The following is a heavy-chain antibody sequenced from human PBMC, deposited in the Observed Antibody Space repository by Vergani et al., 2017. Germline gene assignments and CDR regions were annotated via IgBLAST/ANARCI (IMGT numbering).Heavy chain of an antibody. V-gene: IGHV5-51*01. Sequence: EVQLVQSGAEVKTPGESLKISCKGSGYSFTSYWIGWVRQMPGKGLEWMGIIYPGDSDTRYSPSFQGQVTISADKSISTAYLQWSSLKASDTAMYYCARSLIPGAHRRRNWFDPWGQGTLVTVSS. D-gene: IGHD3-16*01. CDR3: ARSLIPGAHRRRNWFDP. CDR2: IYPGDSDT. J-gene: IGHJ5*02. CDR1: GYSFTSYW.